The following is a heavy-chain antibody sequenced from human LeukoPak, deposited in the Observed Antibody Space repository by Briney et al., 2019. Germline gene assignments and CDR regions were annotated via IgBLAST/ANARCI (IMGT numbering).Heavy chain of an antibody. Sequence: SVKVSCKASGGTFSNYAITWVRQAPGQGLEWMGGILVIFGTTNNAQRLQGRVTITADESTTTAYMELSSLRSEDTAIYYCAAGSIVGVNIPRYFDYWGQGTLVTVSS. CDR1: GGTFSNYA. J-gene: IGHJ4*03. V-gene: IGHV1-69*13. CDR3: AAGSIVGVNIPRYFDY. D-gene: IGHD3-3*02. CDR2: ILVIFGTT.